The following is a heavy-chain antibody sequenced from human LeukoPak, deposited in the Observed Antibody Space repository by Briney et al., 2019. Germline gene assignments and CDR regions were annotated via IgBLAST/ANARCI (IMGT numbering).Heavy chain of an antibody. D-gene: IGHD4-11*01. CDR1: GLSVRSNH. CDR3: ARASPTDFYGMDV. J-gene: IGHJ6*02. V-gene: IGHV3-66*01. CDR2: IYSGGNT. Sequence: GGSLRLSCAASGLSVRSNHMTWVRQAPGKGLEWVSVIYSGGNTYYADSVKDRFNMSRDNSKNKVYLQMNSLTAEDTAVYFCARASPTDFYGMDVWGQGTTVTVSS.